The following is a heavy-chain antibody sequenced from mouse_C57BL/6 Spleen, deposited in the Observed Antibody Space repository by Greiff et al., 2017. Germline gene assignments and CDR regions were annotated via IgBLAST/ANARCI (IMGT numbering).Heavy chain of an antibody. V-gene: IGHV5-6*02. D-gene: IGHD2-4*01. CDR2: ISSGGSCT. Sequence: EVMLVESGGDLVKPGGSLKLSCAASGFTFSGYGMSWVRQTPDNRLEWVATISSGGSCTSYPDRVKGRFILSRDNAKNTLYLHISSLKSEDAAMYYCARRSDDCPFGYWGQGTTLTVSS. CDR1: GFTFSGYG. J-gene: IGHJ2*01. CDR3: ARRSDDCPFGY.